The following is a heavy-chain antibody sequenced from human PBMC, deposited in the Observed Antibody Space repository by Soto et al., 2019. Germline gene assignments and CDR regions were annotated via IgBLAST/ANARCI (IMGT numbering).Heavy chain of an antibody. V-gene: IGHV4-4*07. D-gene: IGHD3-9*01. CDR3: ARDGLDWSIEGLDV. CDR1: AGSISSHY. CDR2: IYASGTT. J-gene: IGHJ6*02. Sequence: QVQLQESGPGLVKPSETLSLTCTVSAGSISSHYWSWIRQPVGKGLEWIGHIYASGTTNYNPSLKNRVTMSVDTSQNQFSLRLNSVTAADTAVYYCARDGLDWSIEGLDVWGRGTTVTVSS.